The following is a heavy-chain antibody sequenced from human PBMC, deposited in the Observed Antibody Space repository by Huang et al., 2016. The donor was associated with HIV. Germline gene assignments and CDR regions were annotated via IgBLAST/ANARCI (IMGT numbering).Heavy chain of an antibody. V-gene: IGHV3-21*02. CDR1: GFTFGTYT. CDR2: ISSTRENI. D-gene: IGHD3-16*01. CDR3: ARSRYYDISNYPEF. J-gene: IGHJ4*02. Sequence: VQLVESGGGLVKPGGSLRLSCAASGFTFGTYTMNWVRQAQGTRLEWVSSISSTRENINYADSVKGRFVISRDNARNLLYLQMNSLRAEDTATYYCARSRYYDISNYPEFWGRGVQVIVSS.